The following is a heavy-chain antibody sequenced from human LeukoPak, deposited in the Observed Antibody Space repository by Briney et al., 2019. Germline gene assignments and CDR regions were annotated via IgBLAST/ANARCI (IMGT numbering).Heavy chain of an antibody. J-gene: IGHJ4*02. CDR3: AKDQGWLNPRGNFDY. CDR1: GLPFDNFA. CDR2: ISWNSGSI. D-gene: IGHD3-16*01. V-gene: IGHV3-9*01. Sequence: PGGSLGLSFAASGLPFDNFALPWVRKAPGKGLGWVPGISWNSGSIGYADSVKGRFTISRDNAKNSLYLQMNSLRAEDTALYYCAKDQGWLNPRGNFDYWGQGTLVTVSS.